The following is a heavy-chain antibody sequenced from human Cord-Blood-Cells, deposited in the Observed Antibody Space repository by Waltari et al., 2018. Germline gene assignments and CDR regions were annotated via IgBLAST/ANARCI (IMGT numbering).Heavy chain of an antibody. CDR2: IYSGGST. D-gene: IGHD6-19*01. Sequence: EVQLVESGGGLIQPGGSLRLSCAASGFTVSTNYMRRVRQAPGKGLEWVSVIYSGGSTYYADSVKGRFTISRDNSKNTLYLQMNSLRAEDTAVYYCARGGYSSGWCLVYWGQGTLVTVSS. CDR3: ARGGYSSGWCLVY. J-gene: IGHJ4*02. CDR1: GFTVSTNY. V-gene: IGHV3-53*01.